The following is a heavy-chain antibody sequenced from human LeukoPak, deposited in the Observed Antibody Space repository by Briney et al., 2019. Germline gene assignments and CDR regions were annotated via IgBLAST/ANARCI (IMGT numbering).Heavy chain of an antibody. CDR1: GFTFSSYA. J-gene: IGHJ4*02. CDR3: ARELILTGYYPDY. CDR2: ISYDGSNK. V-gene: IGHV3-30*04. Sequence: GGSLRLSCAASGFTFSSYAMHWVRQAPGKGLEWEAVISYDGSNKYYADSVKGRFTISRDNSKNTLYLQMNSLRAEDTAVYYCARELILTGYYPDYWGQGTLVTVSS. D-gene: IGHD3-9*01.